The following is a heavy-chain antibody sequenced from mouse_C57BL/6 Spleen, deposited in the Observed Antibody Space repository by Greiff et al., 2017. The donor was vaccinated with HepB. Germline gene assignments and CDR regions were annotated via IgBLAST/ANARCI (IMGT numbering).Heavy chain of an antibody. V-gene: IGHV1-82*01. D-gene: IGHD1-1*01. Sequence: VQLQQSGPELVKPGASVKISCKASGYAFSSSWMNWVKQRPGKGLEWIGRIYPGDGDTNYNGKFKGKATLTADKSSSTAYMQLSSLTSEDSAVYFCARSPITTVPLDYWGQGTTLTVSS. CDR3: ARSPITTVPLDY. CDR2: IYPGDGDT. J-gene: IGHJ2*01. CDR1: GYAFSSSW.